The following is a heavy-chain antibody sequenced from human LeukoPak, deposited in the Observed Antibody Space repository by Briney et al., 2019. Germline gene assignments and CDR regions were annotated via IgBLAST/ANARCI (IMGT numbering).Heavy chain of an antibody. D-gene: IGHD1-1*01. J-gene: IGHJ4*02. V-gene: IGHV1-18*01. CDR1: GYTFTSYG. CDR2: ISAYNGNT. Sequence: ASVKVSFTASGYTFTSYGISWVRQAPGQGLELMGCISAYNGNTNYAQKLQGRVTMTTDTSTSTAYMELRSLRSDDTAVYYCARGGSGTYSDRRRFDYWGQGTLVTVSS. CDR3: ARGGSGTYSDRRRFDY.